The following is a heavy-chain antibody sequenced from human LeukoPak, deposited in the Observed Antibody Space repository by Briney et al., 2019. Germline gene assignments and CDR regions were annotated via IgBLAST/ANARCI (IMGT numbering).Heavy chain of an antibody. D-gene: IGHD7-27*01. CDR3: ARDRLYRSGEVFDY. V-gene: IGHV3-7*01. Sequence: PGGSLRLSCTASGFTFSSHWMSWVRQAPGKGLEWVANIKQDGSEKYHVDPVKGRFTISRGNAKNSLYLQMHSLRAEDTAVYYCARDRLYRSGEVFDYWGQGTLVTVSS. CDR2: IKQDGSEK. CDR1: GFTFSSHW. J-gene: IGHJ4*02.